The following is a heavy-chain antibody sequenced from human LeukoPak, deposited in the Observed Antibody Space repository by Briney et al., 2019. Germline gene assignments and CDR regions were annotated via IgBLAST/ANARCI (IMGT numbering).Heavy chain of an antibody. CDR1: GDSVSSNSAA. D-gene: IGHD2-2*01. CDR2: TYYRSKWYN. V-gene: IGHV6-1*01. Sequence: SQTLSLTCAISGDSVSSNSAAWNWIRQSPSRGLEWLGRTYYRSKWYNDYAVSVKSRITINPDTSKNQFSLQLNSVTPEDTAVYYCARALLLGYCSSTSCYGPFDYWGQGTLVTVSS. CDR3: ARALLLGYCSSTSCYGPFDY. J-gene: IGHJ4*02.